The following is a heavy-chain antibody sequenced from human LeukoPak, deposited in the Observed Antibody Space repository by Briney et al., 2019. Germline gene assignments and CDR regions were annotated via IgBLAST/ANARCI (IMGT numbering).Heavy chain of an antibody. CDR3: ARDYSTMVRGVMKNYYYYYGMNV. D-gene: IGHD3-10*01. J-gene: IGHJ6*02. CDR2: INANSGGT. CDR1: GYTFTDYY. Sequence: ASVKVSCKASGYTFTDYYMHWVRQAPGQGLEWMGWINANSGGTNYAQKFQARVTMTRDTSISTAYMELSRLRSDDTAVYSCARDYSTMVRGVMKNYYYYYGMNVWGQGTTVTVSS. V-gene: IGHV1-2*02.